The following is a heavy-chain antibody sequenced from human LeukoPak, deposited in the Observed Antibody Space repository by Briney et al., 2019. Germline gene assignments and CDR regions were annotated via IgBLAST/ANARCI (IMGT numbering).Heavy chain of an antibody. V-gene: IGHV4-38-2*02. CDR3: ARQGWSGAFDI. CDR2: IYHSGST. Sequence: SETLSLTCTVSGYSISSGYYWGWIRQPPGKGLEWIGSIYHSGSTYYNPSLKSRVTISVDTSKNQFSLKLSSVTAADTAVYYCARQGWSGAFDIWGQGTMVTVSS. CDR1: GYSISSGYY. D-gene: IGHD2-15*01. J-gene: IGHJ3*02.